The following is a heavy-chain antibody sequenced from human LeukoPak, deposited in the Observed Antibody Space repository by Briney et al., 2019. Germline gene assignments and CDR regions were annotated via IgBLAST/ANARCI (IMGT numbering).Heavy chain of an antibody. Sequence: GGSLTLPCLPSGFPFIILQMNWVRGAPGRGLVGVSYISKSGRTIYYADAVKGRFTISRDNAKNSVYLQMNSLRAEDTALYYGASLWDWTWSDPWGQGTLVTVSS. V-gene: IGHV3-48*03. CDR2: ISKSGRTI. D-gene: IGHD1-26*01. J-gene: IGHJ5*02. CDR1: GFPFIILQ. CDR3: ASLWDWTWSDP.